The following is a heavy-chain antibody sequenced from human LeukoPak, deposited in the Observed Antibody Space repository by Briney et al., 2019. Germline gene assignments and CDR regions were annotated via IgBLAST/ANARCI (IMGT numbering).Heavy chain of an antibody. CDR2: NYYTGNT. CDR3: ARDRPWRADY. Sequence: PSETLSLTCTVSGGSISSYYWSWIRQPPGKGLEWIGYNYYTGNTSYNPSLKSRVTISVDTSKNQFSLKLSSVTAADTAVYYCARDRPWRADYWGQGTLVTVSS. CDR1: GGSISSYY. D-gene: IGHD6-6*01. V-gene: IGHV4-59*01. J-gene: IGHJ4*02.